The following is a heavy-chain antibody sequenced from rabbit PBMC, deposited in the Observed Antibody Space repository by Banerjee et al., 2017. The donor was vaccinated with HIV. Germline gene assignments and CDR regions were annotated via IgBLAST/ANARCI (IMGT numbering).Heavy chain of an antibody. CDR1: GIDFSSYYY. CDR2: IYTGSVDHT. Sequence: QQQLEESGGGLVKPGGTLTLTCKASGIDFSSYYYMCWVRQAPGKGLEWIGCIYTGSVDHTYYATWAKGRFTISKTSSTTVTLQMTSLTAADTATYFCARMVISYRDFDLWGPGTLVTVS. V-gene: IGHV1S45*01. J-gene: IGHJ4*01. D-gene: IGHD2-1*01. CDR3: ARMVISYRDFDL.